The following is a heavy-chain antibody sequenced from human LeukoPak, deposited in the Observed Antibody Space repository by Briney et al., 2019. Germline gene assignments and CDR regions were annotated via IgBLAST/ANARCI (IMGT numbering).Heavy chain of an antibody. J-gene: IGHJ4*02. D-gene: IGHD5-12*01. Sequence: SETLSLTCTVSGGSISSSSYYWGWIRQPPGKGLEWIGSIYYSGSTYYNPSLKSRVTISVDTSKNQFSLKLSSVTAADTAVYYCARLLRRGYSLNFAYWGQGTLVTVSS. CDR3: ARLLRRGYSLNFAY. V-gene: IGHV4-39*01. CDR1: GGSISSSSYY. CDR2: IYYSGST.